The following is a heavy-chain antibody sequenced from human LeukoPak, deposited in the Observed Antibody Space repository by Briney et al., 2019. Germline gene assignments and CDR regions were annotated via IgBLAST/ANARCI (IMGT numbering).Heavy chain of an antibody. Sequence: SETLSLTCTVSGYSISSGYYRGWIRQPPGKGLEWIGSIYHSGSTYYNPSLKSRVTISVDTSKNQFSLKLSSVTAADTAVYYCARKSSSSYFDYWGQGTLVTVSS. V-gene: IGHV4-38-2*02. J-gene: IGHJ4*02. D-gene: IGHD6-6*01. CDR2: IYHSGST. CDR3: ARKSSSSYFDY. CDR1: GYSISSGYY.